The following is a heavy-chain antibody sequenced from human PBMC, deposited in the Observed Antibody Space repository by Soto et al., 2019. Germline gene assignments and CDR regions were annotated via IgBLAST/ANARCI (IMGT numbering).Heavy chain of an antibody. V-gene: IGHV1-69*02. CDR1: GGTLSTYT. CDR2: IIPILDIA. D-gene: IGHD1-1*01. Sequence: QVQLVQSGTEVKKPGSSVKVSCKASGGTLSTYTINWVRQAPGHGLEWMGRIIPILDIADYAQKCQGRVTITANKSTSTSYMALTSLESEDTAVYYCATALPPVIVTTAVSPGWFDPWGQGTLVTVSS. J-gene: IGHJ5*02. CDR3: ATALPPVIVTTAVSPGWFDP.